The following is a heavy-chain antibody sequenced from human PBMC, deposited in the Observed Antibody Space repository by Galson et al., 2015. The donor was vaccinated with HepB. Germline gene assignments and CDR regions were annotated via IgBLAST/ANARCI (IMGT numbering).Heavy chain of an antibody. D-gene: IGHD6-19*01. CDR2: IRSKTYGGTT. V-gene: IGHV3-49*03. CDR3: TRIRAQWPNNYFDY. J-gene: IGHJ4*01. Sequence: SLRLSCAASGFTFGDSPMSWFRQAPGKGLEWVGFIRSKTYGGTTEYAASVRDRLTISRDDSESIAYLQMNSLKTDDTAVYFCTRIRAQWPNNYFDYWGQEPWSPSPQ. CDR1: GFTFGDSP.